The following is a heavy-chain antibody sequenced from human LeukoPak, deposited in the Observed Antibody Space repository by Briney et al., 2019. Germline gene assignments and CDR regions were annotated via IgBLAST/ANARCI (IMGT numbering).Heavy chain of an antibody. Sequence: PGGSLRLSCAASGFTFSTYAMSWVRQAPGKGLEWVSAICGSDGSRYYADSVKGRFTISRDNSKNTLYLQMNSLRGEDTAVYYCAKGGSPSCYSSSGYWGQETLVTVSS. V-gene: IGHV3-23*01. CDR2: ICGSDGSR. CDR3: AKGGSPSCYSSSGY. D-gene: IGHD2-2*01. CDR1: GFTFSTYA. J-gene: IGHJ4*02.